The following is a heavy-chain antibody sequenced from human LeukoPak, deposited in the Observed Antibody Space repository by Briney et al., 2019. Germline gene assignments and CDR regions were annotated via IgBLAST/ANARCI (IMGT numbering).Heavy chain of an antibody. V-gene: IGHV3-21*01. J-gene: IGHJ4*02. Sequence: GGSLRLSCAASGFTFSTNSMNWFRQAPGKGLEWVSSISGDSTYIYYADSMKGRFTISRDNAKNSMYLQMNSLRAEDTAVYYCARGSITGIGDYNWGQGTLVTVSS. CDR1: GFTFSTNS. CDR2: ISGDSTYI. CDR3: ARGSITGIGDYN. D-gene: IGHD1-20*01.